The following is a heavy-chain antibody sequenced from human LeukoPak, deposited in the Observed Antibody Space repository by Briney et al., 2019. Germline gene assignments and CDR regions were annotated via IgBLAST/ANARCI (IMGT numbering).Heavy chain of an antibody. CDR1: GGSISSSSYY. D-gene: IGHD2-15*01. J-gene: IGHJ5*02. Sequence: SETLSLTCTVSGGSISSSSYYWGWIRQPPGKGLEWIGSIYYSGSTYYNPSLKSRVTISVDTSKNQFSLKLSSVTAADTAVYYCARRRIVVVVAATRGVLWFDPRGQGTLVTVSS. V-gene: IGHV4-39*01. CDR2: IYYSGST. CDR3: ARRRIVVVVAATRGVLWFDP.